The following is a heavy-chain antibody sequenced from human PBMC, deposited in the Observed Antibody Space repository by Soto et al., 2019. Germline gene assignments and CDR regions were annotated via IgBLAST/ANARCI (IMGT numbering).Heavy chain of an antibody. CDR3: ARAHSISSSGAWSLDP. Sequence: ASVKVSGKASGYTCTNNYIHWVRRAPGQGVEWMGTINPSGGNTNYEQKFQGRVTMTRDTSTSTVCVDLRSLTSKNTAVYYCARAHSISSSGAWSLDPWGQGTLVTVS. D-gene: IGHD6-13*01. J-gene: IGHJ5*02. CDR2: INPSGGNT. V-gene: IGHV1-46*01. CDR1: GYTCTNNY.